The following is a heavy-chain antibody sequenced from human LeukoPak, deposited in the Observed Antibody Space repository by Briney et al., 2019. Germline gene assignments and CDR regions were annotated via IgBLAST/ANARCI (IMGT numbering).Heavy chain of an antibody. CDR2: INPSGGGT. Sequence: ASVKVSCKASGYTFTSYYMHWVRQAPGQGLEWMGIINPSGGGTSYAQKFQGRVTMTRDTSTSTVYMELSSLRSEDTAVYYCARDLARYSSGWGFGYWGQGTLVTVSS. CDR1: GYTFTSYY. CDR3: ARDLARYSSGWGFGY. V-gene: IGHV1-46*01. J-gene: IGHJ4*02. D-gene: IGHD6-19*01.